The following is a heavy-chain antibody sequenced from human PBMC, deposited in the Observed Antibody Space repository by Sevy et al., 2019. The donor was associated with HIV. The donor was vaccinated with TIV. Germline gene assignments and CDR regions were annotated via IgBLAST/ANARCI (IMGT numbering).Heavy chain of an antibody. J-gene: IGHJ4*02. D-gene: IGHD3-10*01. V-gene: IGHV3-9*01. CDR2: ISWNSGSI. Sequence: PGGSLRLSCAASGFTFDDYAMHWVRQAPGKGLEWVSGISWNSGSIGYAVSVKGRFSISRDNAKNSLYLEMNSLRAEDTAFYYCAKDRYHDGSGSFDYWGQGTLVTVSS. CDR3: AKDRYHDGSGSFDY. CDR1: GFTFDDYA.